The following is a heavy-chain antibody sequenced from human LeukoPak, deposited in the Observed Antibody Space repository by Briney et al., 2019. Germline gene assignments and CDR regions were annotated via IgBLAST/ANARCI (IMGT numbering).Heavy chain of an antibody. J-gene: IGHJ6*03. Sequence: GGSLRLSCAASGFTLSSYAMSWVRQAPGKGLEWVSSISPSGGSTNYADSVKGRFTISRGNSKNTVYLQMNSLRAEDTAVYYCAKVMKGSERLTMVRGVVIKTAGLYYMDVWGKGTTVTVSS. D-gene: IGHD3-10*01. CDR3: AKVMKGSERLTMVRGVVIKTAGLYYMDV. CDR2: ISPSGGST. V-gene: IGHV3-23*01. CDR1: GFTLSSYA.